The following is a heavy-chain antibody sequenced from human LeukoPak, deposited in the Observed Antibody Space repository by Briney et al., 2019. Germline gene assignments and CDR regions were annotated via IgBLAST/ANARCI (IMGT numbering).Heavy chain of an antibody. Sequence: GASVKVSCKASGYSFTDHYLHWLRQAPGQGLEWMGWVHPNSGDTNYAQRFQDRVSLTRDTSISTAYMELSSLRSDDAAVYYCARDHNWGPDYWGQGTLVSVSS. CDR1: GYSFTDHY. V-gene: IGHV1-2*02. J-gene: IGHJ4*02. CDR3: ARDHNWGPDY. D-gene: IGHD7-27*01. CDR2: VHPNSGDT.